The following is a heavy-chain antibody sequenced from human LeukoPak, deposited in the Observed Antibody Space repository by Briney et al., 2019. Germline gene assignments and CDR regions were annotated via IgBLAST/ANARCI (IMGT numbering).Heavy chain of an antibody. CDR3: ARPNRGANNWFDP. CDR2: IYYSGST. D-gene: IGHD3-10*01. J-gene: IGHJ5*02. V-gene: IGHV4-39*01. CDR1: GGSISTGSYF. Sequence: SETLSLTCTVSGGSISTGSYFWGWIRQPPGKGLEWIGSIYYSGSTYYNPSLKSRVTISVDMSKKQFSLKLTSVTAADTAVYYCARPNRGANNWFDPWGQGTLVTVSS.